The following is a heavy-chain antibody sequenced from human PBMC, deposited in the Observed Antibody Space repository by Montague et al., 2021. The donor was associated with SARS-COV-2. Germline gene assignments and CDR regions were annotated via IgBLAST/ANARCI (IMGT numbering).Heavy chain of an antibody. CDR1: GFTFSDCY. J-gene: IGHJ6*02. V-gene: IGHV3-11*03. D-gene: IGHD3-10*01. CDR3: ASFTMVRGAPGYGMDV. Sequence: SLRLSCAASGFTFSDCYMTWIRQAPGKGLEWLSYISTRSTYANYADSVKGRFTISRDDAKNSLYLQMNSLRAEDTAVYYCASFTMVRGAPGYGMDVWGQGNTVPLS. CDR2: ISTRSTYA.